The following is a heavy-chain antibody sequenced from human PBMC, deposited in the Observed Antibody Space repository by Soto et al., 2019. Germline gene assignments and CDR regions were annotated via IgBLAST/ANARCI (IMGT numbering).Heavy chain of an antibody. Sequence: GGSLRLSCAASGFTFSSYSMNWVRQAPGKGLEYVSDISSSRVGIYYANSVKGRFTISRDNSKNTVYLQMGSLRPEDMAVYYCARRARPDFYYMDVWGKGTTVTVSS. CDR1: GFTFSSYS. D-gene: IGHD6-6*01. J-gene: IGHJ6*03. CDR3: ARRARPDFYYMDV. CDR2: ISSSRVGI. V-gene: IGHV3-64*01.